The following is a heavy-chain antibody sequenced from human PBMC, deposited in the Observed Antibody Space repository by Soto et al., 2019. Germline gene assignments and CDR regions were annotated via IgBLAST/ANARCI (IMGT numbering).Heavy chain of an antibody. Sequence: HGESLKISCKGSGYSFTSYWISWVRQMPGKGLEWMGRIDPSDSYTNYSPSFQGHVTISADKSISTAYLQWSSLKASDTAMYYCAWLTYYYDSSGPGDYYGMDVWGQGTTVTVSS. CDR1: GYSFTSYW. D-gene: IGHD3-22*01. CDR2: IDPSDSYT. J-gene: IGHJ6*02. V-gene: IGHV5-10-1*01. CDR3: AWLTYYYDSSGPGDYYGMDV.